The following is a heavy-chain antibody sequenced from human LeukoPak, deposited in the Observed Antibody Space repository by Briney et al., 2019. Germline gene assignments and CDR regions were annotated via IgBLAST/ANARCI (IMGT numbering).Heavy chain of an antibody. V-gene: IGHV3-21*04. D-gene: IGHD1-14*01. Sequence: PGGSLRLSCAASGFTFSSYSMNWVRQAPGKGLEWVSSISSSSSYIYYADSVKGRFTISRDNAKNSLYLQMNSLRAEDTAVYYCAKEPSRGTYGKFDYWGQGTLVTVSS. CDR1: GFTFSSYS. J-gene: IGHJ4*02. CDR2: ISSSSSYI. CDR3: AKEPSRGTYGKFDY.